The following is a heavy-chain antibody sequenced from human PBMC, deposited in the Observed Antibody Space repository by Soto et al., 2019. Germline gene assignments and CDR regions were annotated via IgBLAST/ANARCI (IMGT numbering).Heavy chain of an antibody. Sequence: QVQLQQWGAGLLKPSETLSLTCAVYGGSFSGYYWTWIRQPPGTGLEWIGEINHSGSTNYNPSLMHRATISVATSKNQFSLKLTSVTAADTGVYYCARDKITGLFDYWGQGTLVTVSS. D-gene: IGHD2-8*02. CDR3: ARDKITGLFDY. J-gene: IGHJ4*02. CDR1: GGSFSGYY. CDR2: INHSGST. V-gene: IGHV4-34*01.